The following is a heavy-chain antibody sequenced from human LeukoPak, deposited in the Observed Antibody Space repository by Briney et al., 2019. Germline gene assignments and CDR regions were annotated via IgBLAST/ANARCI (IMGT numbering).Heavy chain of an antibody. V-gene: IGHV3-7*01. D-gene: IGHD5-12*01. J-gene: IGHJ4*02. Sequence: GGSLRLSCEASGFTFSTYSMNWVRQAPGKGLEWVANIKQDGSEKYYVDSVKGRFTISRDNAKNSLYLQMNSLRAEDTALYYCARDWRPMVATAGADSDYWGQGTLVTVSS. CDR2: IKQDGSEK. CDR1: GFTFSTYS. CDR3: ARDWRPMVATAGADSDY.